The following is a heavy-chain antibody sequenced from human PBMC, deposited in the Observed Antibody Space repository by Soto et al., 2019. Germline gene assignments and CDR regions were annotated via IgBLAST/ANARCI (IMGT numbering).Heavy chain of an antibody. CDR3: AAKAAVAGTLDDAFDI. V-gene: IGHV1-58*01. CDR1: GFTFTSSA. CDR2: IVVGSGNT. J-gene: IGHJ3*02. D-gene: IGHD6-19*01. Sequence: ASVKVSCKASGFTFTSSAVQWVRQARGQRLEWIGWIVVGSGNTNYAQKFQERVTITRDMSTSTAYMELSSLRSEDTAVYYCAAKAAVAGTLDDAFDIWGQGTMVTVSS.